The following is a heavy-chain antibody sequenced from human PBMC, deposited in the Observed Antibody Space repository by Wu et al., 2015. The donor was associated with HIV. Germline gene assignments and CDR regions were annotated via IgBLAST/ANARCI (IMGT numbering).Heavy chain of an antibody. D-gene: IGHD6-13*01. CDR1: GFTFIETS. J-gene: IGHJ4*02. CDR2: IVVGNGNT. Sequence: QMQLVQSGPEVKKPGTAVKVSCKASGFTFIETSIQWVRQARGQGLEWMGWIVVGNGNTKYAEKFQDRVTITRDTSTATTYMELRSLRSDDTAVYYCASALGGYYFDYWGQGTLVTVSS. V-gene: IGHV1-58*02. CDR3: ASALGGYYFDY.